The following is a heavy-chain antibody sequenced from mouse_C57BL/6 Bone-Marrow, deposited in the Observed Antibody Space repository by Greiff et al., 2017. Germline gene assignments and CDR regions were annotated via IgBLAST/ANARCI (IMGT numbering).Heavy chain of an antibody. J-gene: IGHJ2*01. Sequence: VQLQQSGAELARPGASVKLSCKASGYTFTSYGISWVKQRTGQGLEWIGEIYPRSGNTYYNEKFKGKATLTADKSYSTAYMELRSLTSEDSAVYFCASRDYYGSSFDYWGQGTTLTVSS. V-gene: IGHV1-81*01. CDR2: IYPRSGNT. D-gene: IGHD1-1*01. CDR3: ASRDYYGSSFDY. CDR1: GYTFTSYG.